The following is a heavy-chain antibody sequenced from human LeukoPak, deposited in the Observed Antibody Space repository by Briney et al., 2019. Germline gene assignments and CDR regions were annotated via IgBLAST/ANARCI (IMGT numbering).Heavy chain of an antibody. Sequence: SVKVSCKASGGTFSCYAISWVRQAPGQGLEWMGGIIPIFGTANYAQKFQGRVTITADESTSTAYMELSSLRSEDTAVYYCARDNSGEQWLVLEYYYYYYMDVWGKGTTVTVSS. CDR1: GGTFSCYA. J-gene: IGHJ6*03. D-gene: IGHD6-19*01. V-gene: IGHV1-69*01. CDR2: IIPIFGTA. CDR3: ARDNSGEQWLVLEYYYYYYMDV.